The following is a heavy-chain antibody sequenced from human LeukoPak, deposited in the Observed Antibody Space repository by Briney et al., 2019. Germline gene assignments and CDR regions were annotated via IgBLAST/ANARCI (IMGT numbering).Heavy chain of an antibody. V-gene: IGHV4-39*01. D-gene: IGHD1-26*01. CDR2: VLYGGTS. Sequence: PSETLSLTCTVSGDSIRSSGYYGGWIRQPPGKGLEWIGSVLYGGTSYYNPSLKSRVTISVDTSKNQFSLRLSSVTAADTTVYYCARHGSAWYDSWGQGTLVTVSS. J-gene: IGHJ5*01. CDR3: ARHGSAWYDS. CDR1: GDSIRSSGYY.